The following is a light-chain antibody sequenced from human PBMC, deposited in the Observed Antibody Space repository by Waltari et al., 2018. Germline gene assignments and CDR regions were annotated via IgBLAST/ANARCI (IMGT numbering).Light chain of an antibody. J-gene: IGKJ4*01. CDR1: QSVFSSY. Sequence: ILLTQFPGTLSLSPGETATFPCRASQSVFSSYIGWYQQKPGQAPRLLIYGASNRATDIPDRFSGSGSGTDFTLTISRLEPEDFVVYYCQVYGSSPLTFGGGTKVEI. V-gene: IGKV3-20*01. CDR2: GAS. CDR3: QVYGSSPLT.